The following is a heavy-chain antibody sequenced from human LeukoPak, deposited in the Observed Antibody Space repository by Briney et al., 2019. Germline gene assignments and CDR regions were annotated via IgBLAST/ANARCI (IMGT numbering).Heavy chain of an antibody. CDR2: ISGSGDAT. Sequence: GGSLRLSCAASGFTFSGYCMRWVRQAPGKGPEWVSTISGSGDATYYADSVKGRFTISRDNSKNKLSVQMNSLRAEDAAVYYCASDLGSSRHYFLGQGILVTVSS. V-gene: IGHV3-23*01. CDR1: GFTFSGYC. J-gene: IGHJ4*02. D-gene: IGHD6-13*01. CDR3: ASDLGSSRHYF.